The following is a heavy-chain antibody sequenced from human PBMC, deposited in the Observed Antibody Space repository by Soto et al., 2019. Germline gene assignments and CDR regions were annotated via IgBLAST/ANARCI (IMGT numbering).Heavy chain of an antibody. CDR2: IDPSDSYT. V-gene: IGHV5-10-1*01. CDR1: GYSFTSYW. D-gene: IGHD2-2*01. CDR3: ARCRIVVVPAVIYGMDV. Sequence: GESLKISCKGSGYSFTSYWISRVRQMPGQGLEWMGRIDPSDSYTSYSPSFQGHVTISADKSISTAYLQWSGLKAADTAMYYCARCRIVVVPAVIYGMDVWGQGTTVNVSS. J-gene: IGHJ6*02.